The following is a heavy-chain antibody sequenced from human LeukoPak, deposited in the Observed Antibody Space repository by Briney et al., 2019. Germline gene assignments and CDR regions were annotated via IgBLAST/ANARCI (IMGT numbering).Heavy chain of an antibody. J-gene: IGHJ3*02. CDR3: ATLQRIVVVPAAKGNDAFDI. CDR1: GFTFSSYS. Sequence: GGSLRLSCAASGFTFSSYSMNWVRQAPGKGLEWVSYISSSISTIYYADSVKGRFTISRDNAKNSLYLQMNSLRAEDTAVYYCATLQRIVVVPAAKGNDAFDIWGQGTMVTVSS. D-gene: IGHD2-2*01. CDR2: ISSSISTI. V-gene: IGHV3-48*04.